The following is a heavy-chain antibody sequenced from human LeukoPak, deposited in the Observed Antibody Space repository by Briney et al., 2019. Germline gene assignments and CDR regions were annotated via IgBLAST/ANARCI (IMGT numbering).Heavy chain of an antibody. CDR2: ISSSSSTI. J-gene: IGHJ4*02. CDR3: ARAISGPTSAY. D-gene: IGHD5-12*01. V-gene: IGHV3-48*01. CDR1: GFTFSSYS. Sequence: GGSLRLSCAASGFTFSSYSMNWVRQAPGKGLEWVSYISSSSSTIYYADSVKGRFTISRDNAKNSLYLQMNSLRAEDTAVCYCARAISGPTSAYWGQGTLVTVSS.